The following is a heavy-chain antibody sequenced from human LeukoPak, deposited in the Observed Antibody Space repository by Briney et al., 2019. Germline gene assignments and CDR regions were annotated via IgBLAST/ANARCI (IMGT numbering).Heavy chain of an antibody. CDR1: GFTFRSHA. CDR3: ARGNGLRYFDWFGPDY. V-gene: IGHV3-23*01. Sequence: GGSLRPSCVGSGFTFRSHAMSWVRQAPEKGLEFVSGIYENGGTTYYADSVKGRFSISRDNSKNTLYLQMNSLRAEDTAVYYCARGNGLRYFDWFGPDYWGQGTLVTVSS. D-gene: IGHD3-9*01. J-gene: IGHJ4*02. CDR2: IYENGGTT.